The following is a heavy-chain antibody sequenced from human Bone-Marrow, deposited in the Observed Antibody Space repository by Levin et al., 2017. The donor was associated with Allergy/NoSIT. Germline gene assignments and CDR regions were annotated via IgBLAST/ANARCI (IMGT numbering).Heavy chain of an antibody. D-gene: IGHD6-19*01. CDR2: TYYRSKFYN. CDR3: AREVLRSSGWSPSYYFDY. Sequence: MASETLSLTCDISGDSVSSNSAAWNWIRQSPSRGLEWLGRTYYRSKFYNDYAVSVKSRIIINPDTSKNQFSLQLNSVTPDDTAVYYCAREVLRSSGWSPSYYFDYWGQGTLVTVSS. J-gene: IGHJ4*02. V-gene: IGHV6-1*01. CDR1: GDSVSSNSAA.